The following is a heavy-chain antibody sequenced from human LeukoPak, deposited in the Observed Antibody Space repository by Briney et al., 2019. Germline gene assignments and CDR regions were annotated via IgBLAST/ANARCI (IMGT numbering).Heavy chain of an antibody. D-gene: IGHD3-10*01. V-gene: IGHV4-39*07. CDR2: INHSGST. CDR1: GVSISSGSYY. Sequence: SQTLSLTCTVSGVSISSGSYYWSWLPQPPGKGLEWIGEINHSGSTNYNPSHKSRVTISVNTSNNQLSLKLSAVTAADTGVYYCARLVGERSGGSGSQQYYYYYYMDVWGKGTTVTISS. J-gene: IGHJ6*03. CDR3: ARLVGERSGGSGSQQYYYYYYMDV.